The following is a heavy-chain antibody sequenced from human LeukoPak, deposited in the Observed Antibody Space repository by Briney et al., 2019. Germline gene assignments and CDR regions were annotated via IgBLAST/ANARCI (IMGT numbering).Heavy chain of an antibody. Sequence: GESLKISCKGSGYSFSNYWIAWVRHMPGKGLEWMGIIYPGDSDTRYSPSFQGQVTISADRSISTASLQWSSLKASGTAMYYCARRSGSFQGDYNFDFWGQGTLVTVSS. D-gene: IGHD1-26*01. CDR1: GYSFSNYW. CDR3: ARRSGSFQGDYNFDF. V-gene: IGHV5-51*01. J-gene: IGHJ4*02. CDR2: IYPGDSDT.